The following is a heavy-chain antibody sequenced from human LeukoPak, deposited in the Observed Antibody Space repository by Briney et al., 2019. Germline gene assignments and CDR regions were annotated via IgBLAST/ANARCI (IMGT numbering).Heavy chain of an antibody. CDR3: ARKSRIVAVAGDDAFDI. J-gene: IGHJ3*02. D-gene: IGHD6-19*01. CDR1: GYTFTSYG. V-gene: IGHV1-18*01. Sequence: ASVKVSCKASGYTFTSYGISWVRQAPGQGLEWIGWISAYNGNTNDAQKLQGRVTMTTDTSTSTAYMELRSLRSDDTAVYYCARKSRIVAVAGDDAFDIWGQGTMVTVSS. CDR2: ISAYNGNT.